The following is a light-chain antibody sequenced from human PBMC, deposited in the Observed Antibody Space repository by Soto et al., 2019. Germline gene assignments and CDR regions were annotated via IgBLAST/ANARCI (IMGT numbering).Light chain of an antibody. J-gene: IGKJ2*01. CDR1: QIITTW. CDR3: QQYNTYPYT. CDR2: KTS. Sequence: DIQMTQSPSTLSASVGDRVTITCRASQIITTWLAWYQQKPGKAPKLLIYKTSSLESGVPSTFSGSGSGTEFTLTISSLQPDDFATYYCQQYNTYPYTFGQGTKLEIK. V-gene: IGKV1-5*03.